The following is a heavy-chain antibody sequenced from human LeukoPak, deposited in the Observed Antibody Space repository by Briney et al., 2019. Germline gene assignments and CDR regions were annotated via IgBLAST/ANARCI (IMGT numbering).Heavy chain of an antibody. D-gene: IGHD3-9*01. CDR2: INPNSGGT. J-gene: IGHJ4*02. Sequence: ASVKVSCKASGYTFTGYYMRWVRQAPGQGLEWMGWINPNSGGTNYAQKFQGRVTMTRDTSISTAYMELSRLRSDDTAVYYCARPSSYFDWTRYYFDYWGQGTLVTVSS. CDR3: ARPSSYFDWTRYYFDY. CDR1: GYTFTGYY. V-gene: IGHV1-2*02.